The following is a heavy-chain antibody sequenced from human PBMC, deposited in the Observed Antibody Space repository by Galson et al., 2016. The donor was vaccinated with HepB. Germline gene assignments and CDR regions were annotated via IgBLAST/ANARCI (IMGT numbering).Heavy chain of an antibody. V-gene: IGHV1-18*01. J-gene: IGHJ4*02. CDR3: ARDRDAALDY. Sequence: SVKVSCKASGYTFTTSGISWVRQAPGQGLEWMGWISTYSGNTKYAQKFQGGLTLTTDSSTTTAYMELRSLRSDDTAMYYCARDRDAALDYWGQGALVTVSS. D-gene: IGHD6-13*01. CDR2: ISTYSGNT. CDR1: GYTFTTSG.